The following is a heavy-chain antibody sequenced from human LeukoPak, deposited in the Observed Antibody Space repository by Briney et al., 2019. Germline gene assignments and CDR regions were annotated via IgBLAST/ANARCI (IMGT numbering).Heavy chain of an antibody. V-gene: IGHV3-30-3*01. CDR1: GFTFSSYA. J-gene: IGHJ4*02. Sequence: GRSLRLSCAASGFTFSSYAMHWVRQAPGKGLEWVAVISYDGSNKYYADSVKGRFTISRDNSKKTLYLQMNSLRAEETAVYYCGGIVVVIRGGGDYFDYWGQGTLVTVSS. CDR2: ISYDGSNK. CDR3: GGIVVVIRGGGDYFDY. D-gene: IGHD3-22*01.